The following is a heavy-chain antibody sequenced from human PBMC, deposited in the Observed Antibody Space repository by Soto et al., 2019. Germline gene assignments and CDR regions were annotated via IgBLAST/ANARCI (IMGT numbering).Heavy chain of an antibody. CDR3: AKIRGYDSSGYDY. CDR2: ISSSSSTI. Sequence: PGGSLRLSCAASGFTFSGYSMNWVRQAPGKGLEWVSYISSSSSTIYYADSVKGRFTISRDNAKNSLYLQMNSLRDEDTAVYYCAKIRGYDSSGYDYWGQGTLVTVSS. CDR1: GFTFSGYS. V-gene: IGHV3-48*02. D-gene: IGHD3-22*01. J-gene: IGHJ4*02.